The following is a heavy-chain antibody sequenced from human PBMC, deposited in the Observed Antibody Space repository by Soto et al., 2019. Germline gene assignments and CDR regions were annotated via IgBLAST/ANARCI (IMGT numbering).Heavy chain of an antibody. J-gene: IGHJ4*02. CDR2: IWYDGSNK. V-gene: IGHV3-33*01. Sequence: QVQLVESGGGVVQPGRSLRLSCAASGFTFSSYGMHWVRQAPGKGLEWVAVIWYDGSNKYYADSVKGRFTISRDNSKNTLYLQMNSLRAEDTAVCYCARSAYGDYGPFDYWGQGTLLTVSS. D-gene: IGHD4-17*01. CDR1: GFTFSSYG. CDR3: ARSAYGDYGPFDY.